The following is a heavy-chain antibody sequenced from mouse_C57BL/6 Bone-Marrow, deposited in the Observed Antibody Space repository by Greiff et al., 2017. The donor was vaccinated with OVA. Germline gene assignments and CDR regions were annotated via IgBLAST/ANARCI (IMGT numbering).Heavy chain of an antibody. D-gene: IGHD1-1*01. J-gene: IGHJ2*01. CDR1: GYTFTSYW. CDR2: IHPSDSDN. Sequence: QVQLQQPGAELVKPGASVKVSCKASGYTFTSYWMHWVKQRPGQGLEWIGRIHPSDSDNNYNQKFKGKATLTVDKSSSTAYMQLSSLTSEDSAVYYCARLLRYSLFDYWGQGTTLTVSS. CDR3: ARLLRYSLFDY. V-gene: IGHV1-74*01.